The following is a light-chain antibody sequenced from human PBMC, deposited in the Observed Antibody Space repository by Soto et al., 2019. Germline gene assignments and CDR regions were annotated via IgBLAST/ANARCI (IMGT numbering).Light chain of an antibody. Sequence: DIQMTQSPSSLSASVGDRVTITCRAKESVSSYANWYQQKPGKAPKPLVYAASSLQSGVPARFSGSGSVTESTPAITGLQPEDVATYSDHQSYSTWSFGHGTKVDI. CDR1: ESVSSY. CDR2: AAS. J-gene: IGKJ1*01. V-gene: IGKV1-39*01. CDR3: HQSYSTWS.